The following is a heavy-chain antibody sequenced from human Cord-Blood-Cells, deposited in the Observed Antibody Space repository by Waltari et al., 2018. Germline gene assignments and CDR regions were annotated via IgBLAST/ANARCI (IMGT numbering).Heavy chain of an antibody. CDR3: PGLLGLLIVFIF. V-gene: IGHV4-38-2*02. CDR2: IYHSGST. Sequence: QVQLQESGPGLVKPSETLSLTCTVSGYSISSGYYWGWIRQPPGKGLEWIGSIYHSGSTYSTPSLKVRLPIPLDPPKTHSSRNRTSLPAPDPAGYSVPGLLGLLIVFIFWAKGTRAT. J-gene: IGHJ3*01. CDR1: GYSISSGYY. D-gene: IGHD3-16*01.